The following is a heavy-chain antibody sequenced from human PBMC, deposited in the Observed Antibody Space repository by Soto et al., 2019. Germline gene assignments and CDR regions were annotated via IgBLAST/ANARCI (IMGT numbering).Heavy chain of an antibody. Sequence: ASVKFSCKASGYTFTSYYMHWVRQAPGQGLEWMGIINPSGGSTSYAQKFQGRVTMTRDTSTSTVYMELSSLRSEDTAVYYCASVVRGVPHWFDPWGQGTLVTVSS. V-gene: IGHV1-46*01. J-gene: IGHJ5*02. CDR1: GYTFTSYY. CDR2: INPSGGST. CDR3: ASVVRGVPHWFDP. D-gene: IGHD3-10*01.